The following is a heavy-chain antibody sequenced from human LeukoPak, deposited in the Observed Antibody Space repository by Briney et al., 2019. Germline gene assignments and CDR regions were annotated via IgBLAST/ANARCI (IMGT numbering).Heavy chain of an antibody. V-gene: IGHV4-59*01. CDR2: IYYSGST. CDR1: GVSISSYY. J-gene: IGHJ6*02. Sequence: SETLSLTCTVSGVSISSYYWSWIRQPPGKGLEWIGYIYYSGSTDYNPSLKSRVTISVDTSKNQFSLKLSSVTAADTAVYYCARDLHGMDVRGQGTTVTVSS. CDR3: ARDLHGMDV.